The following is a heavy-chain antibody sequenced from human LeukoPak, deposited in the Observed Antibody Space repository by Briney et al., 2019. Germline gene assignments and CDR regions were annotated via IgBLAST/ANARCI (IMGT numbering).Heavy chain of an antibody. Sequence: PSETLSLTCAVYGGSFSGYYWSWIRQPPGKGPEWIGEINHSGSTSYNPSLKSRVTISVDTSKNQFSLKLSSVTAADTAVYYCAGYYGGYWGQGTLVTVSS. V-gene: IGHV4-34*01. J-gene: IGHJ4*02. D-gene: IGHD2-21*01. CDR2: INHSGST. CDR1: GGSFSGYY. CDR3: AGYYGGY.